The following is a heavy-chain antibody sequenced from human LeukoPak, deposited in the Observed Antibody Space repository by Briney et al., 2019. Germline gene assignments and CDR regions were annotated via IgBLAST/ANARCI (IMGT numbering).Heavy chain of an antibody. V-gene: IGHV4-34*01. CDR2: INHSGST. D-gene: IGHD3-3*01. CDR1: GGSFSGYC. Sequence: PSETLSLTCAVYGGSFSGYCWSWIRQPPGKGLEWIGEINHSGSTNYNPSLKSRVTISVDTSKNQFSLKLSAVTAADTAVYYCARALPYYDFWSGYSPDAYYGMDVWGQGTTVTVSS. CDR3: ARALPYYDFWSGYSPDAYYGMDV. J-gene: IGHJ6*02.